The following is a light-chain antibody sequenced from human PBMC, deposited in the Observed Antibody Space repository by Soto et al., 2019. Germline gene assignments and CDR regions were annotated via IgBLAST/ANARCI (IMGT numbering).Light chain of an antibody. CDR3: GTWDSSLSAGV. CDR2: DVS. Sequence: QSVLTQPASVSGSPGQSITISCTGTSSDVGGYNYVSWYQQHPGKAPKLMIYDVSNRPSGIPNRFSGSKSGTSATLSISGLQTGDEADYYCGTWDSSLSAGVFGTGTKVTVL. V-gene: IGLV2-14*01. J-gene: IGLJ1*01. CDR1: SSDVGGYNY.